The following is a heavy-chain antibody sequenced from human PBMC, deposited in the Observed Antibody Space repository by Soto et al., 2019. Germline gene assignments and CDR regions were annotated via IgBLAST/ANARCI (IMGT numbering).Heavy chain of an antibody. CDR2: IGTAGDT. Sequence: GGSLRLSCAASGFTFSSYDMHWVRQATGKGLEWVSAIGTAGDTYYPGSVKGRFTISRENAKNSLYLQMNSLRAGDTAVYYCERGEIALDYYGSGTDYMDVWGKGTTATVSS. J-gene: IGHJ6*03. V-gene: IGHV3-13*01. CDR1: GFTFSSYD. CDR3: ERGEIALDYYGSGTDYMDV. D-gene: IGHD3-10*01.